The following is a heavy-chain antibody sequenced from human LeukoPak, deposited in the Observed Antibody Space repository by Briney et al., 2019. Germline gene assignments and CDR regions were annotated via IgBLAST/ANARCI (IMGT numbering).Heavy chain of an antibody. J-gene: IGHJ4*02. CDR3: ARDRDIVVVVAATLFDY. V-gene: IGHV3-21*01. D-gene: IGHD2-15*01. CDR2: ISSSSSYI. CDR1: GFTFSSYS. Sequence: GGSLRFSGAASGFTFSSYSMNWVRQAPGKGLEWVSSISSSSSYIYYADSVKGRFTISRDNAKNSLYLQMNSLRAEDTAVYYCARDRDIVVVVAATLFDYWGQGTLVTV.